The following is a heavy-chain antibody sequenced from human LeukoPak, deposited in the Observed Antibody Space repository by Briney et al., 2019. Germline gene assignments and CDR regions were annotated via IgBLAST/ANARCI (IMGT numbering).Heavy chain of an antibody. D-gene: IGHD3-3*01. CDR3: VREETDDFWSGYSPDYYMDV. V-gene: IGHV3-21*01. J-gene: IGHJ6*03. Sequence: GGSLRLSCAASGFTFNNYIMNWVRQAPGKGLEWVASISSGSGFIYYVESAKGRFTISRDNAKSSLYLQMNSLRAEDTAVYYCVREETDDFWSGYSPDYYMDVWGKGTTVTVSS. CDR2: ISSGSGFI. CDR1: GFTFNNYI.